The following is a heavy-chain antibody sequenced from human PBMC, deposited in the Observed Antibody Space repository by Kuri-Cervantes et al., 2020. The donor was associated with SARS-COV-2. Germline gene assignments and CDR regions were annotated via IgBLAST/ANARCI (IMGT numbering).Heavy chain of an antibody. CDR1: GFNFSRTD. D-gene: IGHD5-18*01. V-gene: IGHV3-21*01. CDR3: ASEDSYGYGDY. Sequence: GGSLRLSCAASGFNFSRTDMHWVRQAPGKGLEWVASISSSSSDIYYADPVKGRFTISRDNAKNSLYLQMNSLRAEDTAVYYCASEDSYGYGDYWGQGTLVTVSS. CDR2: ISSSSSDI. J-gene: IGHJ4*02.